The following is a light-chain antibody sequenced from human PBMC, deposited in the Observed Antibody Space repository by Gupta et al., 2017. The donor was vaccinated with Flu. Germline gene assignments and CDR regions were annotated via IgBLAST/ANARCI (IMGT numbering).Light chain of an antibody. CDR1: QSISNY. CDR2: RAS. V-gene: IGKV1-39*01. J-gene: IGKJ3*01. Sequence: PSSLSASVGDRVTITCRASQSISNYLNWYQKKPGEAPKLLVYRASSLQSGVPSRFSGSGSGTEFTLTISSLQPDDCGSYFCQQTYTTPLLTFGPGTKVGIK. CDR3: QQTYTTPLLT.